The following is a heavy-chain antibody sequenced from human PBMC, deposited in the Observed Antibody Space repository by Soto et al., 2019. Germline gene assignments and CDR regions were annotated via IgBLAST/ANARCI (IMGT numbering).Heavy chain of an antibody. CDR3: ARSHQRYSSSSVIDY. CDR2: IWYDGSNK. CDR1: GLTFSSYS. D-gene: IGHD6-6*01. J-gene: IGHJ4*02. V-gene: IGHV3-33*08. Sequence: GGSLRLSCAASGLTFSSYSMNWVRQAPGKGLEWVAVIWYDGSNKYYADSVKGRFTISRDNSKNTLYLQMNSLRAEDTAVYYCARSHQRYSSSSVIDYWGQGTLVTVSS.